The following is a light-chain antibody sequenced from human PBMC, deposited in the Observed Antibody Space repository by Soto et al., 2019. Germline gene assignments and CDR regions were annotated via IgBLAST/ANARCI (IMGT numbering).Light chain of an antibody. CDR2: DAS. CDR1: QDISNY. J-gene: IGKJ2*03. CDR3: QQYGNLYS. Sequence: DIQMTQSPSSLSASVGDRVTITCQASQDISNYLHWYQQKPGKAPKLLIYDASNLETGVPSRFSGSGSGTDFTFTISSLQPEDIATYYCQQYGNLYSFGQGTKLEIK. V-gene: IGKV1-33*01.